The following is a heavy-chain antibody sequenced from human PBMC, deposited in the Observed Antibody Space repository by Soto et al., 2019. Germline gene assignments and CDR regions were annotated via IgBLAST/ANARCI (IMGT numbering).Heavy chain of an antibody. CDR3: ARLYYDYV. J-gene: IGHJ6*02. Sequence: PGGSLRLSCTASGFDFSTYSMNWVRQAPGKGLEWIAYVSMDSDTIHYADSVKGRFTISRDDAENPLYLQMNSLRDEDTATYYCARLYYDYVWGQGTTVTVSS. V-gene: IGHV3-48*02. CDR1: GFDFSTYS. D-gene: IGHD3-3*01. CDR2: VSMDSDTI.